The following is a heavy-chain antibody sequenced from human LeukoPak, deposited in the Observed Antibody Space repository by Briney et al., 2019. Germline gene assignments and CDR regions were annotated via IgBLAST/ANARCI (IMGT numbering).Heavy chain of an antibody. D-gene: IGHD3-22*01. J-gene: IGHJ5*02. V-gene: IGHV1-18*01. CDR1: GYTFTSYG. Sequence: VASVKVSCKASGYTFTSYGISWVRQAPGQGLEWMGWISAYNGNTNYAQKFQGRVTMTRDTSISTAYMELSRLRSDDTAVYYCARDLAYYYDSSGYYSGWFDPWGQGTLVTVSS. CDR3: ARDLAYYYDSSGYYSGWFDP. CDR2: ISAYNGNT.